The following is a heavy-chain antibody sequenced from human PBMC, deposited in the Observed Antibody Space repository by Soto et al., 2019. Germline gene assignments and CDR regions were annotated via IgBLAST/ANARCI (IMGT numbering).Heavy chain of an antibody. V-gene: IGHV4-4*02. D-gene: IGHD3-22*01. CDR3: ARLTTYYYYYYMDV. Sequence: SETLSLTCAVSSDSISRSHWLTWVRQSPGKGLEWLGDIYYSGSVYYNPSLRSRISISMDKSNNQFSLKLSSVTAADTAVYYCARLTTYYYYYYMDVWGKGTTVTVSS. CDR2: IYYSGSV. CDR1: SDSISRSHW. J-gene: IGHJ6*03.